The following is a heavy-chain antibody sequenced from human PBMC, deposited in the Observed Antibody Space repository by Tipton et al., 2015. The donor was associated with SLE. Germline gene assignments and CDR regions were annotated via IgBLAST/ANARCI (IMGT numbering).Heavy chain of an antibody. Sequence: TLSLTCTVSGGAISTYYWSWLRQSPGKGLEWIGFIINRGSTNYNPSLKSRVTISLDKSKNQFSLKLSSVTAADTAVYYCARSPVELELDYWGQGTLVTVSS. CDR1: GGAISTYY. D-gene: IGHD1-7*01. CDR3: ARSPVELELDY. CDR2: IINRGST. J-gene: IGHJ4*02. V-gene: IGHV4-59*01.